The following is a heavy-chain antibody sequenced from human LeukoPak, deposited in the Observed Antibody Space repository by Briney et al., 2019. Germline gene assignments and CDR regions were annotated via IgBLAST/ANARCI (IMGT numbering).Heavy chain of an antibody. D-gene: IGHD4-17*01. CDR2: INPSGGST. J-gene: IGHJ4*02. CDR3: ARAQISDYGEFDY. V-gene: IGHV1-46*01. Sequence: GASVKVSCKASGYTFTSYDINWVRQAPGQGLEWMGIINPSGGSTSYAQKFQGRVTMTRDTSTSTVYMELSSLRSEDTAVYYCARAQISDYGEFDYWGQGTLVTVSS. CDR1: GYTFTSYD.